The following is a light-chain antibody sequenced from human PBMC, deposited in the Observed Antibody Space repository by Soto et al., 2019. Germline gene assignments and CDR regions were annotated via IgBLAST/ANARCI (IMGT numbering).Light chain of an antibody. Sequence: DIPMTQSPSSLSASVGDRVTITCRASQSISSYLNWYQQKPGKAPKLLIYAASTLQSGVPSRFRGSGSGTDFTLTIGSLQPEDFATYYCQQSYTTPRFTFGPGTKVDI. V-gene: IGKV1-39*01. CDR2: AAS. CDR1: QSISSY. CDR3: QQSYTTPRFT. J-gene: IGKJ3*01.